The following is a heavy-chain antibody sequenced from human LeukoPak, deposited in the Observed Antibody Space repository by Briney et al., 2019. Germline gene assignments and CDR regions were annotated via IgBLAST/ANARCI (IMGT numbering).Heavy chain of an antibody. CDR1: GFTFSSYS. CDR3: ARVGCRGGSCSSRGDYYYGMDV. CDR2: ISSTGNFV. D-gene: IGHD2-15*01. Sequence: GESLRLSCAASGFTFSSYSMNWVRQAPGKGLEWVSSISSTGNFVHYADSVKGRFTISRDNAKNSLYLQMDSLRGEDTAVYFYARVGCRGGSCSSRGDYYYGMDVWGQGTTVTVSS. V-gene: IGHV3-21*06. J-gene: IGHJ6*02.